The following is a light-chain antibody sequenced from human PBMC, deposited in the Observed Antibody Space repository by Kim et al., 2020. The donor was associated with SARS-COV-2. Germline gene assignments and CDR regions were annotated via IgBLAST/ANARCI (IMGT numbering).Light chain of an antibody. Sequence: QSVLTQPPSASGTPGQRVTISCSGSSSNIGIYTVNWYQQVPGTAPKLLIFNDNQRSSGVPDRFSGSKSGTSASLAISGLQYEDDTDYYCATWDNSLNGVVFGGGNKLT. CDR3: ATWDNSLNGVV. CDR1: SSNIGIYT. CDR2: NDN. V-gene: IGLV1-44*01. J-gene: IGLJ2*01.